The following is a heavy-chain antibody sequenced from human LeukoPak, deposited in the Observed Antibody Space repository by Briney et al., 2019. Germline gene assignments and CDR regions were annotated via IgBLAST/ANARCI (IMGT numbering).Heavy chain of an antibody. J-gene: IGHJ4*02. V-gene: IGHV3-23*03. Sequence: PGGSLRLSCAASGFTFSSYAMSWVRQAPGKGLEWVSVIYSGGSTYYADSVKGRFTISRDNSKNTLYLQMNSLRAEDTAVYYCAREGSGYADYFDYWGQGALVTVSS. CDR2: IYSGGST. D-gene: IGHD5-12*01. CDR1: GFTFSSYA. CDR3: AREGSGYADYFDY.